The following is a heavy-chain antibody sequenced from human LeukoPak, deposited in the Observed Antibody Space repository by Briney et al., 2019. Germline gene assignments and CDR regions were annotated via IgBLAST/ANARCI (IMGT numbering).Heavy chain of an antibody. CDR1: GFTFSSYE. CDR3: AKDRITIIVDY. D-gene: IGHD3-22*01. J-gene: IGHJ4*02. Sequence: PGGSLRLSCAASGFTFSSYEMNWVRQAPGKGLERVSYISSSGSTIYYADSVKGRFTTSNENSKNSLYLHVNSLRAEDTAVYYCAKDRITIIVDYWGQGTLVTVSA. CDR2: ISSSGSTI. V-gene: IGHV3-48*03.